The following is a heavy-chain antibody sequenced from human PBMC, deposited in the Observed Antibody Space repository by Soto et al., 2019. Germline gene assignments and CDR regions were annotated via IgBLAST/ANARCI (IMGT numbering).Heavy chain of an antibody. V-gene: IGHV3-30*18. D-gene: IGHD3-22*01. CDR3: ANGANGHRHYYDSSGYYDY. Sequence: QVQLVESGGGVVQPGRSLRLSCAASGFTFSSYGMHWVRQAPGKGLEWVAVISYDGSNKYYADSVKGRFTISRDNSKNALYLQMNSLRAEDTAVYYCANGANGHRHYYDSSGYYDYWGQGTLVTFSS. J-gene: IGHJ4*02. CDR2: ISYDGSNK. CDR1: GFTFSSYG.